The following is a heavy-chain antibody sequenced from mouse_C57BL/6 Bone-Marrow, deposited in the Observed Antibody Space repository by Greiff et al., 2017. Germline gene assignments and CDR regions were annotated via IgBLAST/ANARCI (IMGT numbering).Heavy chain of an antibody. J-gene: IGHJ4*01. CDR3: ARSENYGSSPSYYAMDY. CDR1: GYSFTGYF. Sequence: EVKLVESGPELVKPGDSVKISCKASGYSFTGYFMNWVMQSHGKSLEWIGRINPYNGDTFYNQKFKGKATLTVDKSSSTAHMELRSLTSEDSAVYYCARSENYGSSPSYYAMDYWGQGTSVTVSS. CDR2: INPYNGDT. V-gene: IGHV1-20*01. D-gene: IGHD1-1*01.